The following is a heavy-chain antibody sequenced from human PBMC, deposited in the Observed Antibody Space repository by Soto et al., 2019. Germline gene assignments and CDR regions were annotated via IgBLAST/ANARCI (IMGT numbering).Heavy chain of an antibody. Sequence: PSETLSLTCAVYVGSFSGYYWSWIRQPPGKGLEWIGEINHSGSTNYNPSLKSRVTISVDTSKNQFSLKLSSVTAADTAVYYCARGPGYGDYDYWGQGTLVTVPS. CDR1: VGSFSGYY. D-gene: IGHD4-17*01. V-gene: IGHV4-34*01. J-gene: IGHJ4*02. CDR2: INHSGST. CDR3: ARGPGYGDYDY.